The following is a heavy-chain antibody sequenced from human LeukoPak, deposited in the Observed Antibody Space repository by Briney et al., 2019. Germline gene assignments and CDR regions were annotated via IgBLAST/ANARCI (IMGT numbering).Heavy chain of an antibody. CDR2: INHSGST. CDR1: XXSFSXYX. CDR3: ARGPAAGTFDP. J-gene: IGHJ5*02. Sequence: VXXXSFSXYXXSWLRQPPGKGLEWVGEINHSGSTNYNPSLKSRVTISVDTSKNQFSLKLSSVTAADTAVYYCARGPAAGTFDPWGQGTLVTVSS. D-gene: IGHD6-13*01. V-gene: IGHV4-34*01.